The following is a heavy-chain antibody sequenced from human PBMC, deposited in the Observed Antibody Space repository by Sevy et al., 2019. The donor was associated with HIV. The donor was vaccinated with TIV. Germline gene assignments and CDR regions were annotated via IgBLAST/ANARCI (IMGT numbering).Heavy chain of an antibody. CDR3: ARAQGVLLWFGEFPL. D-gene: IGHD3-10*01. CDR1: AFTFSSYA. CDR2: ISYDGNDK. Sequence: GGSLRLSCAASAFTFSSYAMHWVRQAPGKGLEWVAVISYDGNDKDYADSVKGRFTISRDNSKNTAYLQMNSLRIEDTAVYYCARAQGVLLWFGEFPLWGPGTLVTVSS. J-gene: IGHJ4*02. V-gene: IGHV3-30*04.